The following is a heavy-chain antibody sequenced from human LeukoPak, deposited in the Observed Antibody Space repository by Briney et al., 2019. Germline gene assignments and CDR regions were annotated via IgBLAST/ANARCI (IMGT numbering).Heavy chain of an antibody. J-gene: IGHJ2*01. Sequence: KASETLSLTCSVYGGSFSGYYWGWIRQPPGKGLEWIGEINHSGTTNYNPSLKSQVTISVDTSKNQYALKLNSETAAETAVYYCAGRYCSGGSCYPTPNWYFDLWGRGTLVTVSS. CDR3: AGRYCSGGSCYPTPNWYFDL. CDR1: GGSFSGYY. V-gene: IGHV4-34*01. CDR2: INHSGTT. D-gene: IGHD2-15*01.